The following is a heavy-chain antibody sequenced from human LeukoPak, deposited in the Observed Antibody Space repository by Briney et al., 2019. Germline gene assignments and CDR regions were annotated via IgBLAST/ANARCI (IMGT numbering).Heavy chain of an antibody. CDR2: IKTDGSDK. V-gene: IGHV3-7*03. CDR3: ARVSLIQYGSGSYWGFDY. D-gene: IGHD3-10*01. J-gene: IGHJ4*02. CDR1: GFTFSNYW. Sequence: GGSLRLSCAASGFTFSNYWMSWVRQAPGKGPEWVGDIKTDGSDKYYVGSVKGRFTISRDNAKNSLYLQMNSLRAEDTAVYYCARVSLIQYGSGSYWGFDYWGQGILVTVSS.